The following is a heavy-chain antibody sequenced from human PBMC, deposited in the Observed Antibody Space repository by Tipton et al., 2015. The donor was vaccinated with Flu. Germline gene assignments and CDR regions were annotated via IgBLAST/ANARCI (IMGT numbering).Heavy chain of an antibody. D-gene: IGHD5-24*01. J-gene: IGHJ6*02. CDR2: ISSSSSYI. Sequence: SLRLSCAASGFTFSSYSMNWVRQAPGKGLEWVSTISSSSSYIYYADPVKGRFTISRDNAKNSLYLQMNSLRAEDTAVYYCARDRKGPEMASIAAFYFYSGMGVWGQGATVSVSS. V-gene: IGHV3-21*01. CDR3: ARDRKGPEMASIAAFYFYSGMGV. CDR1: GFTFSSYS.